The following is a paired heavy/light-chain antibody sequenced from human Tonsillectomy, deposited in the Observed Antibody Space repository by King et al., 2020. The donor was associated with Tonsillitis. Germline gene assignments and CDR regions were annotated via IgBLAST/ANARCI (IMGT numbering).Light chain of an antibody. CDR2: GAS. CDR3: QQYGSSPLT. V-gene: IGKV3-20*01. Sequence: EIVLTQSPGTLSLSPGERATFSCRASQSVSTTYLAWYQQKSGQAPRLLIYGASMRATGIPDRFSGSGSGTDFTLTISRLEPEDSAVYYCQQYGSSPLTFGGGTKVEIK. CDR1: QSVSTTY. J-gene: IGKJ4*01.
Heavy chain of an antibody. CDR3: ARGDVARYDYYHGLDV. V-gene: IGHV4-4*02. CDR2: IYHSGST. D-gene: IGHD5-12*01. CDR1: GGSISSRNW. J-gene: IGHJ6*02. Sequence: QVQLQESGPGLVKPSGTLALTCAVSGGSISSRNWWSWVRQPPGKGLEWIAEIYHSGSTNYNPSLKSRVTISVDKSKNQFSLQLSSVTAADTAVYYCARGDVARYDYYHGLDVWGQGTTVTVSS.